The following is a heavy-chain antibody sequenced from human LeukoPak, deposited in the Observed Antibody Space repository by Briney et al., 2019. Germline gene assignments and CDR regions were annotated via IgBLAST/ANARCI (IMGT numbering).Heavy chain of an antibody. Sequence: KTSETLSLTCAVSGGSISSGGYSWSWIRQPPGKGLEWIGYIYYSGSTNYNPSLKSRVTISVDTSKNQFSLKLSSVTAADTAVYYCARVSVGATQEVGILYGMDVWGQGTTVTVSS. D-gene: IGHD1-26*01. V-gene: IGHV4-61*08. CDR2: IYYSGST. CDR3: ARVSVGATQEVGILYGMDV. J-gene: IGHJ6*02. CDR1: GGSISSGGYS.